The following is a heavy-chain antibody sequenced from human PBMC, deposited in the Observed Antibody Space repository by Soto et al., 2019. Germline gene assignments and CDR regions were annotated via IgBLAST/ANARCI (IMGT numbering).Heavy chain of an antibody. CDR3: ARDLNYAYSD. CDR2: INSAGSST. D-gene: IGHD3-16*01. CDR1: GFTFSSYW. Sequence: PGGSLRLSCAASGFTFSSYWMHWVRQAPGKGLVWVSHINSAGSSTSYADSVKGRFTISRDNAKNTLYLQMNSLRAEDTATHYCARDLNYAYSDWGQGTLVTVSS. V-gene: IGHV3-74*01. J-gene: IGHJ4*02.